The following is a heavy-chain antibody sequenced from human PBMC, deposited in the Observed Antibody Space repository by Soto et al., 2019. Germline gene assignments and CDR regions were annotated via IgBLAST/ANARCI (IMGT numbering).Heavy chain of an antibody. CDR3: ARRPVTYYFDY. Sequence: PGGSLRLSCAASGFTFSSHAMHWVRQAPGKGLEWVAFISYDGSNQHYADSVKGRFTISRDNSEDTLYLQMDSLRAEDTAVYYCARRPVTYYFDYWGQGTLVTVS. CDR1: GFTFSSHA. D-gene: IGHD4-17*01. CDR2: ISYDGSNQ. J-gene: IGHJ4*02. V-gene: IGHV3-30-3*01.